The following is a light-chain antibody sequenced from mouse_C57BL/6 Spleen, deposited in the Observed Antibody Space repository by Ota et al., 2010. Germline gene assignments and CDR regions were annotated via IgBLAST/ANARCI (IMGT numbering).Light chain of an antibody. CDR2: SAS. Sequence: DIVMTQSQKFMSTSVGDRVSVTCKASQNVGTNVAWYQQKPGQSPKALIYSASYRYSGVPDRFTGSGSGTDFTLTISNVQSEDLAEYFCQQYNSYPXLTFGAGTKLELK. CDR1: QNVGTN. V-gene: IGKV6-15*01. J-gene: IGKJ5*01. CDR3: QQYNSYPXLT.